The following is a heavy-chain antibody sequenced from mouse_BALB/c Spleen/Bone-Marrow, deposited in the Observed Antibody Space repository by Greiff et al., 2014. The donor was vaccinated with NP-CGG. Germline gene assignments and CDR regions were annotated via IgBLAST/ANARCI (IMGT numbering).Heavy chain of an antibody. CDR3: ARNEHSGFAY. CDR1: GFSLTSYG. J-gene: IGHJ3*01. Sequence: VMLVESGPGLVQPSQSLSITCTVSGFSLTSYGVHWVRQSPGKGLEWLGVIWSGGSTDYNAAFISRLSISRDNSKSQVFFKMNSLQANDTAIYYCARNEHSGFAYWGQGTLVTVSA. CDR2: IWSGGST. D-gene: IGHD3-1*01. V-gene: IGHV2-2*02.